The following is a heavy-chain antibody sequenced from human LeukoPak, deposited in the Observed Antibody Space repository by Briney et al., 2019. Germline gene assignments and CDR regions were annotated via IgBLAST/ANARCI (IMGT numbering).Heavy chain of an antibody. D-gene: IGHD3-22*01. V-gene: IGHV3-23*01. Sequence: GSLRLSCAASGFSFKDYAMSWVRQAPGKGLEWVSAISGSGGSTYYADSVKGRFTISRDNSKNTLYLQMNSLRAEDTAVYYCAKDGATMIVVVITDWGQGTLVTVSS. CDR3: AKDGATMIVVVITD. CDR1: GFSFKDYA. J-gene: IGHJ4*02. CDR2: ISGSGGST.